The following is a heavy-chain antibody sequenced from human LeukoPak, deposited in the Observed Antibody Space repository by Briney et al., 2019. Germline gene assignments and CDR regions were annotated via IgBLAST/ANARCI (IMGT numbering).Heavy chain of an antibody. V-gene: IGHV3-9*01. CDR3: AKDGDSSSWSTGFNWFDP. Sequence: GGSLRLSCAASGFTFSSYWMSWVRQAPGKGLEWVSGISWNSGSIGYADSVKGRFTISRDNAKNSLYLQMNSLRAEDTALYYCAKDGDSSSWSTGFNWFDPWGQGTLVTVSS. CDR1: GFTFSSYW. D-gene: IGHD6-13*01. J-gene: IGHJ5*02. CDR2: ISWNSGSI.